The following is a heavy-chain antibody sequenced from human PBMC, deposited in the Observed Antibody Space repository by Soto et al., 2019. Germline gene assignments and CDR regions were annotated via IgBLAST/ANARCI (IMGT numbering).Heavy chain of an antibody. CDR1: GGTFSNYA. Sequence: SVKVSCKASGGTFSNYAISWVRQAPGQGLEWMGGIIPIFGTANYAQKFQGRVTITADKSTSTAYMELSSLRSEDTAVYYCARGRYNWNEGDWFDPWGQGTLVTVSS. CDR3: ARGRYNWNEGDWFDP. J-gene: IGHJ5*02. CDR2: IIPIFGTA. V-gene: IGHV1-69*06. D-gene: IGHD1-1*01.